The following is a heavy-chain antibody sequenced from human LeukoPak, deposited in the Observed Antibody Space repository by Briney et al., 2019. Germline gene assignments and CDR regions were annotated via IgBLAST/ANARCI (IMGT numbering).Heavy chain of an antibody. CDR1: GGSISSYY. Sequence: SETLSLTCTVSGGSISSYYWSWIRQPAGKGLEWIGRIYTSGGTNYNPSLKSRVTMSVDTSKNQFSLKLSSVTAADTAVYYCASTVAGRDYYYYYGMDVWGQGTTVTVSS. CDR3: ASTVAGRDYYYYYGMDV. D-gene: IGHD6-19*01. J-gene: IGHJ6*02. V-gene: IGHV4-4*07. CDR2: IYTSGGT.